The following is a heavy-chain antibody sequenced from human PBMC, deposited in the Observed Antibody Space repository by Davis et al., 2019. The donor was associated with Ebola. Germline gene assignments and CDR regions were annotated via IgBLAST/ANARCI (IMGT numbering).Heavy chain of an antibody. Sequence: SETLSLTCTVSGGSISSYYWSWIRQPPGKGLEWIGYIYYSGSTNYNPSLKSRVTISVDTSKNQFSLQLNSVTPEDTAVYYCARVSFLELLVAFDIWGQGTMVTVSS. CDR2: IYYSGST. CDR1: GGSISSYY. D-gene: IGHD1-7*01. CDR3: ARVSFLELLVAFDI. J-gene: IGHJ3*02. V-gene: IGHV4-59*12.